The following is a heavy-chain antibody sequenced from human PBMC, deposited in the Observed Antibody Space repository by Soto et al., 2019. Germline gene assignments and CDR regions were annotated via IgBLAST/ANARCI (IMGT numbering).Heavy chain of an antibody. V-gene: IGHV1-8*01. Sequence: ASVKVSCKASGYTFTSYDINWVRQATGQGLEWMGWMNPNRGNTGYAQKFQGRVTRTRNTSISTAYMELSSLRSEDTAVYYCARGLRKVAVRGPRPFDIWGQGTTVTVSS. D-gene: IGHD6-19*01. CDR3: ARGLRKVAVRGPRPFDI. CDR1: GYTFTSYD. J-gene: IGHJ3*02. CDR2: MNPNRGNT.